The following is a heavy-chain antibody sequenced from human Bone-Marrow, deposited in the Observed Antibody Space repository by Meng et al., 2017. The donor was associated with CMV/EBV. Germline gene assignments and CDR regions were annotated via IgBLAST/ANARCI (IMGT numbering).Heavy chain of an antibody. D-gene: IGHD2-2*01. J-gene: IGHJ3*02. V-gene: IGHV1-58*01. CDR2: IVVGSGNT. Sequence: SVKVSCKASGFTFTSSAVQWVRQARGQRLEWIGWIVVGSGNTNYAQKFQERVTITRDMSTSTAYMELSSLRSEDTAVYYCARVSVGVPAAQEAFDIWGQGTMVTVSS. CDR3: ARVSVGVPAAQEAFDI. CDR1: GFTFTSSA.